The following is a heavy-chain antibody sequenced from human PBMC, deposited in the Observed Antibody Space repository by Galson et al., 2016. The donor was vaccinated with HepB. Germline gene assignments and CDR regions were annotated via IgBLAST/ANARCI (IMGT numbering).Heavy chain of an antibody. D-gene: IGHD3-10*01. CDR2: IWYDGSNK. J-gene: IGHJ6*02. Sequence: SLRLSCAASGFTFSNYDMHWVRQAPGKGLEWVALIWYDGSNKYYADSVKGRFSISRYNSKNTLYLQMNSLRAEDTAVYYCARDSRFGFSYYYFYGMDVWGQGTTVTVSS. V-gene: IGHV3-33*01. CDR3: ARDSRFGFSYYYFYGMDV. CDR1: GFTFSNYD.